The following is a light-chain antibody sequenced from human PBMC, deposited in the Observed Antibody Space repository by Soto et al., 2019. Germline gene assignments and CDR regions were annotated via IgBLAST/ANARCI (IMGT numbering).Light chain of an antibody. CDR2: RAS. J-gene: IGKJ1*01. Sequence: EIVLTQSPGTLSLSPGERATLSCRASQSVSSNYLAWYQQKPGQAPKVLIYRASIRATGIPDRFTGSGSGTDFTLTISSLQPDDFATHYCQHYNSYSEAFGQGTKV. CDR1: QSVSSNY. CDR3: QHYNSYSEA. V-gene: IGKV3-20*01.